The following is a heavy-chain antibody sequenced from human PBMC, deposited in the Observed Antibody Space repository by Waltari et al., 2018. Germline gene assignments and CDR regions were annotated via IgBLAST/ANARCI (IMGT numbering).Heavy chain of an antibody. CDR1: GGSFSSYW. J-gene: IGHJ1*01. V-gene: IGHV4-59*12. CDR3: AEIGGIYHDSGYHTGSEYFEF. CDR2: FNGNSGST. Sequence: QVQLQESGPGLVKPSETLSLTCAVSGGSFSSYWWSWIRQPPGKGLEWIGEFNGNSGSTNYNPSLKSRVTISKDASKNQFSLKLSSVTAADTALYYCAEIGGIYHDSGYHTGSEYFEFWGQGALVTVSS. D-gene: IGHD3-22*01.